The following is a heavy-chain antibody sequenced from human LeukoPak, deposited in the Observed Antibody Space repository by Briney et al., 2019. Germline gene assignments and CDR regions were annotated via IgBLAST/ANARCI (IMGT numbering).Heavy chain of an antibody. CDR1: GGSISSYY. CDR2: IYYSGST. J-gene: IGHJ5*02. CDR3: ARGDDDYGWFDP. D-gene: IGHD4/OR15-4a*01. Sequence: PSETLSLTCTVSGGSISSYYWSWIRQPPGKGLEWIGYIYYSGSTNYNPSLKSRVTISVDTSKNQFSLKLSSVTAADTAVYYCARGDDDYGWFDPWGQGTLVTVSS. V-gene: IGHV4-59*01.